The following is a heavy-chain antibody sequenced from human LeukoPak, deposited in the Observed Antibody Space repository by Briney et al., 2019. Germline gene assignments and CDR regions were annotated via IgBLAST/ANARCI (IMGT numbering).Heavy chain of an antibody. Sequence: GGSLRLSCAASGFTFSSYGMSWVRQAPGKGLEWVSAISGSGGSTYYADSVKGRFTISRDNSKNTLYLQMNSLRAEDTAVYYCEILPLILRYFHWFREGLYYMDVWGKGTTVTISS. CDR1: GFTFSSYG. V-gene: IGHV3-23*01. CDR2: ISGSGGST. J-gene: IGHJ6*03. CDR3: EILPLILRYFHWFREGLYYMDV. D-gene: IGHD3-9*01.